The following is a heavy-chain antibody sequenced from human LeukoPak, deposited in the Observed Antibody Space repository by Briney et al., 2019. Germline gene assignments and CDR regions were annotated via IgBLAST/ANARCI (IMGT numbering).Heavy chain of an antibody. CDR3: AKEGGFTYYDFWSGYPLDY. Sequence: GGSLRLSCAASGFTFRSYAMSWGGQAPGKGLEWVSAISGRGGSTYYADSVKGRFTISRDNSKNTLYLQMNSLRAEDTAVYYCAKEGGFTYYDFWSGYPLDYWGQGTLVTVSS. D-gene: IGHD3-3*01. CDR2: ISGRGGST. CDR1: GFTFRSYA. V-gene: IGHV3-23*01. J-gene: IGHJ4*02.